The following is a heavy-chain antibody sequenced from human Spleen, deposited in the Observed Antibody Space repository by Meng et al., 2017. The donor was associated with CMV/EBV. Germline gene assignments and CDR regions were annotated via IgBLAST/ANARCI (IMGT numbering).Heavy chain of an antibody. CDR3: AKDSLQWGLAEYFQH. CDR2: ISYDGSNK. CDR1: GFTFNTYG. J-gene: IGHJ1*01. D-gene: IGHD1-26*01. Sequence: SGFTFNTYGMHWVRQAPGKGLEWVAVISYDGSNKYFADSARGRFTISRDNSKNTLYLQMNDLRPDDTGLYYCAKDSLQWGLAEYFQHWGQGTLVTVSS. V-gene: IGHV3-30*18.